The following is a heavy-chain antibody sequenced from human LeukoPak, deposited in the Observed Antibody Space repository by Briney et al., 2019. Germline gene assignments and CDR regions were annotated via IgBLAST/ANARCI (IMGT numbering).Heavy chain of an antibody. CDR1: GFTFSDYT. J-gene: IGHJ6*02. V-gene: IGHV3-11*01. CDR3: ARDRWYYYGMDV. CDR2: ISSSGSTI. Sequence: GGSLRLSCAASGFTFSDYTMNWVRQAPGKGLEWVSYISSSGSTIYYADSVKGRFTISRDNAKNSLYLQMNSLRAEDTAVYYCARDRWYYYGMDVWGQGTTVTVSS. D-gene: IGHD5-24*01.